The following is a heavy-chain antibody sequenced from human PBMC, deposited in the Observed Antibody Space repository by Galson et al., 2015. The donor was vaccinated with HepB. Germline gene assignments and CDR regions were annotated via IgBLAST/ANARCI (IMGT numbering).Heavy chain of an antibody. CDR3: ARSAAGRNFDY. CDR2: IHPGDSHT. Sequence: QSGAEVKKPGESLKISCKASGYTFINYAIAWVRQMPGKGLEWMGIIHPGDSHTTYNPSFRGQVTFSVDKSINTAYLQWDSLKASDTAMYYCARSAAGRNFDYWGQGTLVTVSS. J-gene: IGHJ4*02. V-gene: IGHV5-51*01. D-gene: IGHD6-13*01. CDR1: GYTFINYA.